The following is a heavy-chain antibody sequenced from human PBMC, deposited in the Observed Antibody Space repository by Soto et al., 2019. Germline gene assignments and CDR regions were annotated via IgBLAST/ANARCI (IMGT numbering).Heavy chain of an antibody. D-gene: IGHD6-6*01. CDR1: GGTFSGYT. Sequence: QVQLVQSGAEVRKPGSSVKVSCKASGGTFSGYTITWVRQAPGQGLEWMGGTIPVFGTANYAQKFQGRVTITADESTSTAYMELSSLRSEDTAVYYCASLSIARRDFDYWGQGTLVTVSS. CDR3: ASLSIARRDFDY. CDR2: TIPVFGTA. V-gene: IGHV1-69*01. J-gene: IGHJ4*02.